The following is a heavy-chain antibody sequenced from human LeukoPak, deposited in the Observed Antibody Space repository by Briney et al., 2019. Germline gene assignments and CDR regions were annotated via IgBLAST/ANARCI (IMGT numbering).Heavy chain of an antibody. CDR2: INHSGST. CDR3: ARGRYDILTGYRYDFDY. V-gene: IGHV4-34*01. Sequence: PSETLSLTCAVYGGSLSDYYWSWIRQPPGKGLEWIGEINHSGSTNYNPSLKSRVTISVDTSKNQFSLKLSSVTAADTAVYYCARGRYDILTGYRYDFDYWGQGTLVTVSS. CDR1: GGSLSDYY. J-gene: IGHJ4*02. D-gene: IGHD3-9*01.